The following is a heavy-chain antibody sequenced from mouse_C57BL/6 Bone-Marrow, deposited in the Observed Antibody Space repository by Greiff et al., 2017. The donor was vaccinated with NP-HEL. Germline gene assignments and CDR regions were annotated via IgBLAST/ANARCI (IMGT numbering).Heavy chain of an antibody. Sequence: EVKVVESGEGLVKPGGSLKLSCAASGFTFSSYAMSWVRQTPEKRLEWVAYISSGGDYIYYADTVKGRFTISRDNARNTLYLQMSSLKSEDTAMYYCTRDLGVTGTSWFAYWGQGTLVTVSA. V-gene: IGHV5-9-1*02. CDR2: ISSGGDYI. D-gene: IGHD4-1*01. CDR1: GFTFSSYA. J-gene: IGHJ3*01. CDR3: TRDLGVTGTSWFAY.